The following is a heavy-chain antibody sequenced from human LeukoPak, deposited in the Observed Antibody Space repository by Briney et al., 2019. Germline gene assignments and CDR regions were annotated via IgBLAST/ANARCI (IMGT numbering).Heavy chain of an antibody. V-gene: IGHV3-21*01. CDR1: GFTFSSYS. J-gene: IGHJ6*03. D-gene: IGHD2-8*02. CDR3: ARDHPVDSWLVVSTFYYYYYMDV. CDR2: ISSSSSYI. Sequence: PGGSLRLSCAAPGFTFSSYSMNWVREAPGKGLEWVSSISSSSSYIYYADSVKGRFTISRDNAKNSLYLQKNSLRAEDTAVYYCARDHPVDSWLVVSTFYYYYYMDVWGKGTTVTVSS.